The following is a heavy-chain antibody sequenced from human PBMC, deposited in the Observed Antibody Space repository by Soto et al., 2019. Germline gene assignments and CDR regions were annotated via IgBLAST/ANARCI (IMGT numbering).Heavy chain of an antibody. J-gene: IGHJ5*02. D-gene: IGHD6-13*01. Sequence: SSETLSLTCAVYGGSFSGYYWSWIRQPPGKGLEWIGSIYYSGSTYYNPSLKSRVTISVDTSKNQFSLKLSSVTAADTAVYYCARRVRIVAAGIDWFDPRGQGTLVTVSS. CDR3: ARRVRIVAAGIDWFDP. CDR1: GGSFSGYY. V-gene: IGHV4-34*01. CDR2: IYYSGST.